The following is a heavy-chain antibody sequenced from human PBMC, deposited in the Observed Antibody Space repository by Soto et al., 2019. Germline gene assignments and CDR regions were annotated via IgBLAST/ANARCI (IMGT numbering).Heavy chain of an antibody. D-gene: IGHD1-7*01. J-gene: IGHJ4*02. CDR1: GYSFSTHA. CDR3: ARNILGGTTDY. V-gene: IGHV1-3*05. Sequence: QVYLVQSGAEEKNPGASVKVSCKASGYSFSTHAMHWVRQAPGQGLEWVGWINSVNDHTIYSEKFQGRSTITSDTSATTAYMELSSLTSEDTAVYYCARNILGGTTDYWGQGTLVTVSS. CDR2: INSVNDHT.